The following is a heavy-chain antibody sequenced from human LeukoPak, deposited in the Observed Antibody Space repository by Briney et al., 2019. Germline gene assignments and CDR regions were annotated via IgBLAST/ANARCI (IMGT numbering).Heavy chain of an antibody. V-gene: IGHV4-39*07. CDR2: IYYSGST. CDR3: MRGRHSSGWYPWFDP. CDR1: GGSISSSSYY. Sequence: NPSETLSLTCTVSGGSISSSSYYWGWIRQPPGKGLEWIGSIYYSGSTYYNPSLKSRVTISVDTSKNQFSLKLSSVTAADTAVYYCMRGRHSSGWYPWFDPWGQGTLVTVSS. J-gene: IGHJ5*02. D-gene: IGHD6-19*01.